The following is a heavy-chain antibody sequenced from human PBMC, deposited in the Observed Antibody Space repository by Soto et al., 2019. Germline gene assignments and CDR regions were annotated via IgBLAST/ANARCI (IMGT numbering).Heavy chain of an antibody. V-gene: IGHV3-7*01. D-gene: IGHD3-22*01. Sequence: EVQLVESGGGLVQPGGSLRLSCATSGFIFSDSWMTWVRQAPGKGLEWVASIKQDESERRYADSVRGRFTVSRDNAKNSLYLQMNSLGVEDTAVYYCARLYDSVTTIDHWGQGTLATVSS. CDR1: GFIFSDSW. J-gene: IGHJ4*02. CDR2: IKQDESER. CDR3: ARLYDSVTTIDH.